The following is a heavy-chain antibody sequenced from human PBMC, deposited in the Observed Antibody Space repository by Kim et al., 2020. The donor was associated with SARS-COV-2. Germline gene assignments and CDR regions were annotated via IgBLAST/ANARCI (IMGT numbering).Heavy chain of an antibody. CDR1: GFTFSSYG. CDR2: IWYDGSNK. CDR3: AREGGQWLDYFDY. D-gene: IGHD6-19*01. J-gene: IGHJ4*02. V-gene: IGHV3-33*01. Sequence: GGSLRLSCAASGFTFSSYGMHWVRQAPGKGLEWVAVIWYDGSNKYYADSVKGRFTISRDNSKNTLYLQMNSLRAEDTAVYYCAREGGQWLDYFDYWGQGTLVTVSS.